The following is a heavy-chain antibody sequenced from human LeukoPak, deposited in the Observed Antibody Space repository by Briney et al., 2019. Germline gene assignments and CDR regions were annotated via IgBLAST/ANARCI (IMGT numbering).Heavy chain of an antibody. V-gene: IGHV1-2*02. Sequence: ASVKVSCKASGYTFTGYYMHWVRQAPGQGLEWMGWINPNSGGTNYAQKFQGRVTMTRDTSISTAYMELSRLRSDDTAVYYCARELKWSTYYYGSGSYGNWFDPWGQGTLVTVSS. D-gene: IGHD3-10*01. CDR3: ARELKWSTYYYGSGSYGNWFDP. J-gene: IGHJ5*02. CDR1: GYTFTGYY. CDR2: INPNSGGT.